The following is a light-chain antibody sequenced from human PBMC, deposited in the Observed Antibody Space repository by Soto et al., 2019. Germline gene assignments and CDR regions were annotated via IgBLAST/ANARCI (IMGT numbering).Light chain of an antibody. Sequence: IELTQSPGTLSLSPGERATLSCRASQSVSSSFLAWYQKKPGQAHRLLIYGASSRPTGIPYRFSGSGSGTDFTLTISSREPEDFAIYYCQQYDNSPWTFGQGTKVEIK. CDR3: QQYDNSPWT. J-gene: IGKJ1*01. CDR1: QSVSSSF. CDR2: GAS. V-gene: IGKV3-20*01.